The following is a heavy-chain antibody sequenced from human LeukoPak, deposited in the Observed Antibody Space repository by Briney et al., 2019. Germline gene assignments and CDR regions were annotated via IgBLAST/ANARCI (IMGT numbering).Heavy chain of an antibody. Sequence: KPSETLSLTCTVSGHSISSAHYWGWIRQPPGKGLEWIGSIYHSGATYYNPSLKSRVTISVDTSKNQFSLKLKSVTAADTAVYYCAKVTTGGSYYMDVWGRGTTVTVSS. CDR1: GHSISSAHY. CDR2: IYHSGAT. CDR3: AKVTTGGSYYMDV. V-gene: IGHV4-38-2*02. D-gene: IGHD1-1*01. J-gene: IGHJ6*03.